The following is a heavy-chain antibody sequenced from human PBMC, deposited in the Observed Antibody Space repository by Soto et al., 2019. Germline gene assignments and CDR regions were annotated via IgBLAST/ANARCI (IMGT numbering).Heavy chain of an antibody. CDR2: IYYSGST. D-gene: IGHD2-15*01. CDR1: GGSISSYY. Sequence: PSETLSLTCTVSGGSISSYYWSWIRQPPGKGLEWIGYIYYSGSTNYNPSLKSRVTISVDTSKNQFSLKLSSVTAADTAVYYCASLKTPYCSGGSCYNYWGQGTLVTVSS. CDR3: ASLKTPYCSGGSCYNY. V-gene: IGHV4-59*08. J-gene: IGHJ4*02.